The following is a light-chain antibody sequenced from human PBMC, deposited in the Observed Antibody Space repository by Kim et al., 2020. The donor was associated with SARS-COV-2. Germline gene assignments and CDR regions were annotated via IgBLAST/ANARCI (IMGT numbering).Light chain of an antibody. J-gene: IGLJ2*01. CDR2: SNN. V-gene: IGLV1-44*01. Sequence: QSVLTQPPSASGTPGQRVTMSCSGSSSNIGNYPVHWYQQLPGTAPKLLIHSNNQRPSGVPDRFSGSKSGTSVSLAISGLQSEDEADYFCAAWDDSLNGPVFGGGTKVTVL. CDR1: SSNIGNYP. CDR3: AAWDDSLNGPV.